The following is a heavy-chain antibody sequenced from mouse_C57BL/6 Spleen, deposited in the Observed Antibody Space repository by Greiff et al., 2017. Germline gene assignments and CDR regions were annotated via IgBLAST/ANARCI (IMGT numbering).Heavy chain of an antibody. CDR1: GYTFTSYW. D-gene: IGHD1-1*01. V-gene: IGHV1-52*01. CDR2: IDPSDSET. J-gene: IGHJ2*01. Sequence: QVQLQQPGAELVRPGSSVKLSCKASGYTFTSYWMHWVKQRPIQGLEWIGNIDPSDSETHYNQKFKDKATVTVDKASSTAYMQLSSLTSEDSAVYYCARAVADYFDYWGQGTTLTVSS. CDR3: ARAVADYFDY.